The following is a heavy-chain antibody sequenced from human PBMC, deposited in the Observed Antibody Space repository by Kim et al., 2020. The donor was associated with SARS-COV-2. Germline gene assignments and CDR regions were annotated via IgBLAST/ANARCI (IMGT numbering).Heavy chain of an antibody. D-gene: IGHD2-21*02. J-gene: IGHJ3*02. CDR3: ARDLDNWGDHAFDI. Sequence: ADSVKGRFTISRDNAKNSLYLQMNSMTSEDTAVYYWARDLDNWGDHAFDIWGQGTLVTVSS. V-gene: IGHV3-11*01.